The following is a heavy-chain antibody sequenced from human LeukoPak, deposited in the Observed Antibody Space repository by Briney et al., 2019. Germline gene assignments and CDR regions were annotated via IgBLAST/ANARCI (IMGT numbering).Heavy chain of an antibody. CDR2: ISYDGSNK. J-gene: IGHJ6*02. Sequence: GGSLRLSCAASGFTFSSYGMHWVRQAPGKGLEWVAVISYDGSNKYYADSVKGRFTISRDNSKNTLYLQMNSLRAEDTAVYYYAKDSRPILRFHYYYGMDVWGQGTTVTVSS. CDR3: AKDSRPILRFHYYYGMDV. V-gene: IGHV3-30*18. D-gene: IGHD3-3*01. CDR1: GFTFSSYG.